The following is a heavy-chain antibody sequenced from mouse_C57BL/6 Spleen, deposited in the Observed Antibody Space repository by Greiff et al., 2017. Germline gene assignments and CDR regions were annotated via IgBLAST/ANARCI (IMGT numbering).Heavy chain of an antibody. V-gene: IGHV1-18*01. D-gene: IGHD3-2*02. CDR1: GYTFTDYN. CDR3: ARYSAGYVYAMDY. Sequence: EVQLQESGPELVKPGASVKIPCKASGYTFTDYNMDWVKQSHGKSLEWIGDINPNNGGTIYNQKFKGKATLTVDKSSSTAYMELRSLTSEDTAVDYCARYSAGYVYAMDYWGQGTSVTVSS. J-gene: IGHJ4*01. CDR2: INPNNGGT.